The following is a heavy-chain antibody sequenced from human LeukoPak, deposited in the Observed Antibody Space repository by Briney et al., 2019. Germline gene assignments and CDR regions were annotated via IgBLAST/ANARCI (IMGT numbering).Heavy chain of an antibody. Sequence: KSSHPLSLTRAISGDSVSRNSAAWNWVTQSPSRGLEWLGRTYNKSKWYNDYAVSVNSRITINPDTSKNQFSLQLNSVTPEDTAVYYCARDRRQWLVDYWGQGTLVTVSS. V-gene: IGHV6-1*01. CDR1: GDSVSRNSAA. J-gene: IGHJ4*02. CDR3: ARDRRQWLVDY. D-gene: IGHD6-19*01. CDR2: TYNKSKWYN.